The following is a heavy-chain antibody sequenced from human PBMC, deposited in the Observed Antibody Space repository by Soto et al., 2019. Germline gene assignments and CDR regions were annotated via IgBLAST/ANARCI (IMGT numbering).Heavy chain of an antibody. V-gene: IGHV3-23*01. Sequence: EVQLLESGGGLVQPGGSLRLSCAASGFTFSSYAMSWVRQAPGKGLEWVSAISGSGGSTYYADSVKGRFTISRDNTKNARNLQMNSLRSEDMAVYYWAKDPRGLYDCVWGCYSPLDAFYIWGQGTMVTVSS. CDR1: GFTFSSYA. D-gene: IGHD3-16*01. J-gene: IGHJ3*02. CDR2: ISGSGGST. CDR3: AKDPRGLYDCVWGCYSPLDAFYI.